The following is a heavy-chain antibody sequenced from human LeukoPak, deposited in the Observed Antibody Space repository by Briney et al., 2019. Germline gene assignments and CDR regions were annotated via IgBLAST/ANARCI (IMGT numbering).Heavy chain of an antibody. CDR1: GFTFSSYW. CDR3: ARDLDVRFVITAYDACDI. V-gene: IGHV3-7*01. J-gene: IGHJ3*02. D-gene: IGHD3-16*02. CDR2: IKQDGSEK. Sequence: PGGFLRLSCAASGFTFSSYWMTWVRQAPGKGLEWVAHIKQDGSEKYYVDSVKGRFTISRDNALNSLYLQMNSLGAEDTAVYYCARDLDVRFVITAYDACDIWGQGTMVTVSS.